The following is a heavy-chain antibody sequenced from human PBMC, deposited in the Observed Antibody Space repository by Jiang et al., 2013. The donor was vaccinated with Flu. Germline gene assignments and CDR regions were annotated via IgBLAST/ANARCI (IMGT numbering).Heavy chain of an antibody. Sequence: QSGAEVKKPEASVKVSCETSGYTFTSFSIHWVRQASGQGLEWMGTANPDTVTTRSAEDFQGRLTITLDISKRTAYMELSGLTHEDTGVYYCATAVVGQTDYWGQGTPVTVSS. CDR3: ATAVVGQTDY. V-gene: IGHV1-8*01. CDR2: ANPDTVTT. J-gene: IGHJ4*02. D-gene: IGHD2-21*01. CDR1: GYTFTSFS.